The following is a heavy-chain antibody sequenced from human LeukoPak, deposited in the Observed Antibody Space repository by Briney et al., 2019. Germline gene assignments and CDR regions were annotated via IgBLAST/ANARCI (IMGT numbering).Heavy chain of an antibody. D-gene: IGHD6-13*01. CDR1: GGSISSYY. CDR2: IYYSGST. CDR3: ARGRIAAADPYYYYGMDV. V-gene: IGHV4-59*12. J-gene: IGHJ6*02. Sequence: TSETLSLTCTVSGGSISSYYWSWIRQPPGKGLEWIGYIYYSGSTNYNPSLKSRVTISVDTSKNQFSLKLSSVTAADTAVYYCARGRIAAADPYYYYGMDVWGQGTTVTVSS.